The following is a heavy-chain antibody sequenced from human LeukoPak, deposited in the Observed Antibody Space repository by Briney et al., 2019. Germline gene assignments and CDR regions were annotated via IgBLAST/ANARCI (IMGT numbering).Heavy chain of an antibody. J-gene: IGHJ6*03. D-gene: IGHD1-7*01. CDR2: INHSGST. V-gene: IGHV4-34*01. Sequence: SETLSLTCAVYGGSFSGYYWSWIRQPPGKGLEWIGDINHSGSTNYNPSLKSRVTISVDTSKNQFSLKLSSVTAADTAVYYCARGLTGTYYYYYYYMDVWGKGTTVTVSS. CDR1: GGSFSGYY. CDR3: ARGLTGTYYYYYYYMDV.